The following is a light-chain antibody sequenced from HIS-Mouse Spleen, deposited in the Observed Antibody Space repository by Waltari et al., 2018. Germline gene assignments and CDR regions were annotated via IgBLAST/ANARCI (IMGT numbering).Light chain of an antibody. J-gene: IGLJ2*01. V-gene: IGLV2-8*01. CDR1: SSDVGGYNY. Sequence: QSALTQPPSASGSPGQSVTISCTGTSSDVGGYNYVSWSQQHPGKAPKLMIYEVSKRPSGVPGRFSGSESGNTASLTVSGLQAEDEADYYCSSYAGSNNHVVFGGGTKLTVL. CDR3: SSYAGSNNHVV. CDR2: EVS.